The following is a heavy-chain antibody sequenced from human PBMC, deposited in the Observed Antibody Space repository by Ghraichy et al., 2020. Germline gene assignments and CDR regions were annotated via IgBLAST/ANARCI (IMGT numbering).Heavy chain of an antibody. J-gene: IGHJ4*02. CDR2: ISSNGGST. Sequence: GESLNTSCSASGFTFSSYAMHWVRQAPGKGLEYVSAISSNGGSTYYADSVKGRFTISRDNSKNTLYLQMSSLRAEDTAVYYCVKDAWYSSPRPYYFDYWGQGTLVTVSS. D-gene: IGHD6-13*01. CDR1: GFTFSSYA. V-gene: IGHV3-64D*06. CDR3: VKDAWYSSPRPYYFDY.